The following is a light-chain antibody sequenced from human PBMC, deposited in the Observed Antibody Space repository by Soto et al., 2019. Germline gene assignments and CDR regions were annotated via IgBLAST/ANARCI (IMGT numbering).Light chain of an antibody. Sequence: EIGLTQSPCTLSWSPGERATLSCRASQSVSSNSLAWYQHNLGQAPRLLIHGASSRATGIPDRFSGSLSGTDFTLTISRLETEDFAVYYCQQYGGSPRTFGQGTKVDIK. V-gene: IGKV3-20*01. CDR1: QSVSSNS. CDR2: GAS. J-gene: IGKJ1*01. CDR3: QQYGGSPRT.